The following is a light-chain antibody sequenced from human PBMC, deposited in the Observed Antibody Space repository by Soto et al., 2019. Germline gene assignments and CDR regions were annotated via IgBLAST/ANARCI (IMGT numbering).Light chain of an antibody. V-gene: IGLV1-44*01. Sequence: QSVLTQPPSASGTPGQRVTISCSGGSSNIGSNSVNWYQQLPGTAPKLLIYSNNQRPSGVPDRFSGSKSGTSASLAISGRQSEDEADYYCAGWDDSLNGVIFGGGTKLTVL. CDR3: AGWDDSLNGVI. CDR1: SSNIGSNS. CDR2: SNN. J-gene: IGLJ2*01.